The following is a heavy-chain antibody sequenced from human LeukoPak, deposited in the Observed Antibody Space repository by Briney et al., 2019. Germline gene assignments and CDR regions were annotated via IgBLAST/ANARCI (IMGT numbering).Heavy chain of an antibody. V-gene: IGHV3-30*18. Sequence: GRSLGLSCAASGFTFSSYGMHWVRQAPGKGLEWVAVISYDEINKYYADSVKGRFTISRDNSKNTLFLHMNNLRAEDTAIYYCAKQYRVQDYFYYYMDVWGKGTTVTVSS. J-gene: IGHJ6*03. CDR2: ISYDEINK. CDR1: GFTFSSYG. D-gene: IGHD1-14*01. CDR3: AKQYRVQDYFYYYMDV.